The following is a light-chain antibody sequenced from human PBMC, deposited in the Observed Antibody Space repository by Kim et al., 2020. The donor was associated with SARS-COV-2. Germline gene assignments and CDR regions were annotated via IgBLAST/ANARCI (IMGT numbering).Light chain of an antibody. J-gene: IGLJ2*01. V-gene: IGLV2-23*02. CDR1: SSDVGSYNL. Sequence: GQSVTIACTGTSSDVGSYNLVSWYQQHPGKAPKLMIYDVSKRPSGVSNRFSGSKSGNTASLTISGLQAEDEADYYCCSCAGSSTLVFGGGTQLTVL. CDR3: CSCAGSSTLV. CDR2: DVS.